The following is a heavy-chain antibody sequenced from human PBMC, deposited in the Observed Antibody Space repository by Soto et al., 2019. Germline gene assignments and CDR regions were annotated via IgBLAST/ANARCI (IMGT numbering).Heavy chain of an antibody. J-gene: IGHJ4*02. CDR3: ARLGTRPFDN. Sequence: QVQLVQSGAEVKKPGASVKVSCKASGYTFTSYDINWVRQATGQGLEWMGWMNPDSGNTGYAQKFRGRVTMTRDTSISTAYMELSSLRADDTAVYYCARLGTRPFDNWGQGTLVTVSS. V-gene: IGHV1-8*01. CDR2: MNPDSGNT. CDR1: GYTFTSYD. D-gene: IGHD2-8*01.